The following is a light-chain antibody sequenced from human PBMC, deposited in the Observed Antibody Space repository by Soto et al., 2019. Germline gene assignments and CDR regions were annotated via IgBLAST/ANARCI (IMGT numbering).Light chain of an antibody. Sequence: QSALTQPASVSGSPGQSITISCTGTSSDVGGYNYVSWYQQHPGKAPKLMIYDVSNRPSGVSNRFSGSKSGNTASLTISGLQAEDEDEAYCSSYTSSSTLSYVFGTGTKLTVL. J-gene: IGLJ1*01. CDR2: DVS. CDR3: SSYTSSSTLSYV. CDR1: SSDVGGYNY. V-gene: IGLV2-14*01.